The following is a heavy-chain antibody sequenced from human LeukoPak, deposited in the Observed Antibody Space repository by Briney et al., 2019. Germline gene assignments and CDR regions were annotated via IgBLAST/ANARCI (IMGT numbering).Heavy chain of an antibody. CDR1: GGTFSSYA. V-gene: IGHV1-69*13. CDR2: IIPIFGTA. J-gene: IGHJ3*02. CDR3: ARGVLGRRGDAFDI. Sequence: SVKVSCKASGGTFSSYAISWVRQAPGQGLEWMEGIIPIFGTANYAQKFQGRVTITADESTSTAYMELSSLRSEDTAVYYCARGVLGRRGDAFDIWGQGTMVTVSS. D-gene: IGHD1-1*01.